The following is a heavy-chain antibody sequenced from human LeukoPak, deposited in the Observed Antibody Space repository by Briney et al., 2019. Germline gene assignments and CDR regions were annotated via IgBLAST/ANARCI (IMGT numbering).Heavy chain of an antibody. V-gene: IGHV1-69*05. D-gene: IGHD3-3*01. J-gene: IGHJ3*02. CDR1: GGTFSNYG. CDR3: ARHDRRHFLEWLLPDAFDI. Sequence: SVKVSCKASGGTFSNYGITWVRQAPGQGLEWMGGIIPSFGSANSAQKFQGRVTFTTDASTSTAYLEVNSLRSEDTAVYYCARHDRRHFLEWLLPDAFDIWGQGTMVTVSS. CDR2: IIPSFGSA.